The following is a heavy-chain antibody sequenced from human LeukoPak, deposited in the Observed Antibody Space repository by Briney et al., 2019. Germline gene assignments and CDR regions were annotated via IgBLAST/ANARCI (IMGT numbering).Heavy chain of an antibody. CDR3: ARDKLLGPTDY. V-gene: IGHV3-33*01. CDR1: GFTFSSYG. J-gene: IGHJ4*02. D-gene: IGHD2/OR15-2a*01. Sequence: GGSLRLSCAASGFTFSSYGMHWVRQAPGKGLEWVAVIWYEESNKYYAASVKGRFTISRENSKNTLYLQINSLRAEDTAVYYCARDKLLGPTDYWGQGTLVTVSS. CDR2: IWYEESNK.